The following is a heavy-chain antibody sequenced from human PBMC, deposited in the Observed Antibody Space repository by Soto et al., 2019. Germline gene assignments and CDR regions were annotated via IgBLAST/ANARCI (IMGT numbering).Heavy chain of an antibody. CDR3: ARESGRYYYDSSGYYLGYYYGMDV. J-gene: IGHJ6*02. Sequence: QVQLVQSGAEVKKPGASVKVSCKASGYTFTSYGISWVRQAPGQGLEWMGWISAYNGNTNYAQKLQGRVTMTTDTTTSTAYMELRSLSSDDTAVYYCARESGRYYYDSSGYYLGYYYGMDVWGQGTTVTVSS. CDR2: ISAYNGNT. D-gene: IGHD3-22*01. CDR1: GYTFTSYG. V-gene: IGHV1-18*01.